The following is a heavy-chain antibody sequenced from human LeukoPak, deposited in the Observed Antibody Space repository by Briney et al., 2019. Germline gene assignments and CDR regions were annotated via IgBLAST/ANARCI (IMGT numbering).Heavy chain of an antibody. V-gene: IGHV1-18*01. CDR3: AREGVVVACYDY. Sequence: ASVKVSCKASGYTFTSYGISWVRQAPGQGLEWMGWISAYNGNTNYAQKLQGKVTMTTDTSTGTAYRELRSLRSDDTAVYYCAREGVVVACYDYWGQGTLVTVSS. J-gene: IGHJ4*02. CDR1: GYTFTSYG. CDR2: ISAYNGNT. D-gene: IGHD2-15*01.